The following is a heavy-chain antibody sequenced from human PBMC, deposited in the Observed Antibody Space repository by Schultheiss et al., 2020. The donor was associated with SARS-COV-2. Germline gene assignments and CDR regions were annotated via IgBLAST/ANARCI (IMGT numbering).Heavy chain of an antibody. Sequence: ASVKVSCKASGGTFSSYAISWVRQAPGQGLEWMGIINPSGGSTSYAQKLQGRVTVTTDTSTSTAYMELRSLRSDDTAVYYCARDIVVVPAAMWGYYYYYYMDVWGKGTTVTVSS. CDR3: ARDIVVVPAAMWGYYYYYYMDV. CDR2: INPSGGST. V-gene: IGHV1-46*04. D-gene: IGHD2-2*01. J-gene: IGHJ6*03. CDR1: GGTFSSYA.